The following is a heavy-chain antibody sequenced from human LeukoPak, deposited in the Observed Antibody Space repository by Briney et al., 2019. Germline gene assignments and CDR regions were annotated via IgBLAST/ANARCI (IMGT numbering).Heavy chain of an antibody. V-gene: IGHV1-46*01. CDR2: INPSGGST. CDR1: GYTFTSYY. J-gene: IGHJ1*01. D-gene: IGHD6-6*01. CDR3: ARGRSIAARPGYFQH. Sequence: ASVKVSCKASGYTFTSYYMHWVRQAPGQGLEWMGIINPSGGSTSYAQKFQGRVTMTMDTYTSPVYRELNSLRSEDTAVYYCARGRSIAARPGYFQHWGQGTLVTVSS.